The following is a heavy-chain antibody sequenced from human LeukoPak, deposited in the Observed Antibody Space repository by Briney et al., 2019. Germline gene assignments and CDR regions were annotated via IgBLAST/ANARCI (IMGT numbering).Heavy chain of an antibody. J-gene: IGHJ5*02. CDR3: AKVPPTYYYDSSGLSRAIWFDP. D-gene: IGHD3-22*01. CDR2: ISGSGGST. Sequence: GGSLRLSCAASGFTFSSYAMSWVRQAPGKGLEWVSAISGSGGSTYYADSVKGRFTISRDNSKNTLYPQMNSLRAEDTAVYYCAKVPPTYYYDSSGLSRAIWFDPWGQGTLVTVSS. V-gene: IGHV3-23*01. CDR1: GFTFSSYA.